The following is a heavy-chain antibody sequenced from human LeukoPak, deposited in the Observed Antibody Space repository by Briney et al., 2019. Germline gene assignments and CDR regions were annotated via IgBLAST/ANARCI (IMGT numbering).Heavy chain of an antibody. CDR1: GGTFSSYA. Sequence: ASVKVSCKASGGTFSSYAISWVRQAPGQGLEWMGRIIPILGIANYAQKFQGRVTITADKSTSTAYMELSSLRSEDTAVYYCARDSSSSLYYYYGMDVWGQGTTVTVSS. CDR3: ARDSSSSLYYYYGMDV. D-gene: IGHD6-6*01. J-gene: IGHJ6*02. V-gene: IGHV1-69*04. CDR2: IIPILGIA.